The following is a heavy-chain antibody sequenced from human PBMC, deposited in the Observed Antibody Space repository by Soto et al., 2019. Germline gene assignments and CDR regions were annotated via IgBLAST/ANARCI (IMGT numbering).Heavy chain of an antibody. CDR3: ARDTARDFWKPSNYGMDV. CDR2: IYYSGST. D-gene: IGHD3-3*01. J-gene: IGHJ6*02. CDR1: GGSISSYY. V-gene: IGHV4-59*01. Sequence: KPSETLSLTCTVSGGSISSYYWSWIRQPPGKGLEWIGYIYYSGSTNYNPSLKSRVTISVDTSKNQFSLKLSSVTAADTAVYYCARDTARDFWKPSNYGMDVWGQGTTVTVSS.